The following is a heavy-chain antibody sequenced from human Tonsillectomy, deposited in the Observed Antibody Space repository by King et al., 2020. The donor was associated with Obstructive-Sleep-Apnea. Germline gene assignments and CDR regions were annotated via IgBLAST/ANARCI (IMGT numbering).Heavy chain of an antibody. D-gene: IGHD5-12*01. CDR1: GDSISNYY. J-gene: IGHJ4*02. V-gene: IGHV4-59*08. CDR2: MYYSGNT. Sequence: QLQESGPGLVKPSETLSLTCTVSGDSISNYYWSWIRQPPGKGLEWIGYMYYSGNTNYNPSLKNRVTISVDTSKIQFSLRLSSVTAADTAVYYCARHRGVEDYGGYGDYFDYWGQGTLVTVSS. CDR3: ARHRGVEDYGGYGDYFDY.